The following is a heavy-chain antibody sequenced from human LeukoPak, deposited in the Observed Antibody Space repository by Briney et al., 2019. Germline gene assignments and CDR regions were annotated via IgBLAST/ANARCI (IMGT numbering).Heavy chain of an antibody. J-gene: IGHJ4*02. CDR2: IKQDGSEK. CDR3: ASYCSGGSCYWHSFDY. Sequence: PGGSLRLSCAASGFTFSSNWMSWVRQAPGKGLEWVANIKQDGSEKYYVDSVKGRFTISRDNAKNSLYLQMNSLRAEDTAVYYCASYCSGGSCYWHSFDYWGQGTLVTVSS. CDR1: GFTFSSNW. V-gene: IGHV3-7*01. D-gene: IGHD2-15*01.